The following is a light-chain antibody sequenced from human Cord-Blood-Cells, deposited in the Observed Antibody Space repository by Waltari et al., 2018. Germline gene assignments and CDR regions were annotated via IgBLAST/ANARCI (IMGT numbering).Light chain of an antibody. Sequence: DIQMTQSPSSLSPSVGDRVTITCQASQDISNYLNWYQQKPGNAPKLLIYDASNLETGVPSRFSGSGSATDFTFTISSLQPEDIATYYCQQYDNLPPTITFGGGTKVEIK. CDR3: QQYDNLPPTIT. J-gene: IGKJ4*01. CDR2: DAS. CDR1: QDISNY. V-gene: IGKV1-33*01.